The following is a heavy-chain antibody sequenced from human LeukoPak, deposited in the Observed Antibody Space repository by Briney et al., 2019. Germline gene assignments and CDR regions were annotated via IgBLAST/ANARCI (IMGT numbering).Heavy chain of an antibody. CDR1: GFTVSSAW. D-gene: IGHD1-26*01. J-gene: IGHJ4*02. CDR3: TTERSGSFPY. CDR2: IKSKTDGGTI. V-gene: IGHV3-15*01. Sequence: GGSLRLSCAASGFTVSSAWMNWVRQTPGAGLEWVGLIKSKTDGGTIDYAAPVKGRFTISRDDSKNTLYLQMNSLKTEDTAVYYCTTERSGSFPYWGQGALVTVSS.